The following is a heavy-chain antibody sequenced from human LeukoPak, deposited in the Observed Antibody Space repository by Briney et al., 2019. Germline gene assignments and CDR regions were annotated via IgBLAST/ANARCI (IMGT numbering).Heavy chain of an antibody. CDR2: ISTDGYTT. Sequence: QIGGSMRLSCAASGLAFSAYKMHWVRLAPRKGLVWVSRISTDGYTTDYADFVQGRFTASRDNTKNTWSLEMNSLRAEGTAVYYCVVGGSPGYWGQGTLVTVSS. J-gene: IGHJ4*02. V-gene: IGHV3-74*01. CDR1: GLAFSAYK. D-gene: IGHD2-15*01. CDR3: VVGGSPGY.